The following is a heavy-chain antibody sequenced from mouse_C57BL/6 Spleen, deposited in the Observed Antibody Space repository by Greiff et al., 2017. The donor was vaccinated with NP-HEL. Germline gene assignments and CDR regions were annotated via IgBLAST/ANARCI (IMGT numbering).Heavy chain of an antibody. Sequence: QVQLQQPGAELVRPGSSVKLSCKASGYTFTSYWMDWVKQRPGQGLEWIGNIYPSDSDTHYNQKFKDKATLTVDKSSSTAYMQLSSLTSEDSAVYYCARFPYYYGSSYAYFDYWGQGTTLTVSS. J-gene: IGHJ2*01. V-gene: IGHV1-61*01. CDR3: ARFPYYYGSSYAYFDY. CDR2: IYPSDSDT. CDR1: GYTFTSYW. D-gene: IGHD1-1*01.